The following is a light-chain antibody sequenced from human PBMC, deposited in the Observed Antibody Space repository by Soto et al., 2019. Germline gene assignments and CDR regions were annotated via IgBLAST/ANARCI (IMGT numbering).Light chain of an antibody. CDR2: DAS. J-gene: IGKJ4*01. Sequence: EIVLTQSPATLSLSPGERATLSCRASESVSNYLGWYQQKPGQAPRLLIYDASNRASGIPARFSGSGSGTDFTLTISSLEPEDFAVYYCQKRNSWLSFGGGTKVDIK. CDR3: QKRNSWLS. V-gene: IGKV3-11*01. CDR1: ESVSNY.